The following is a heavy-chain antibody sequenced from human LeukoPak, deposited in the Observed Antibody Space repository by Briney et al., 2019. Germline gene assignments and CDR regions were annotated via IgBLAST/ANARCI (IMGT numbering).Heavy chain of an antibody. D-gene: IGHD2-2*01. CDR2: ISWNSGTI. Sequence: GRSLRLSCAASGFTFSDYAMHWVRQAPGKGLEWVSGISWNSGTIGYADSVKGRFTISRDNAKNSLYLQMNSLRDEDTALYYCAKGWPSGNRYCTSASCYDRSFDYWGQGTLVTVSS. J-gene: IGHJ4*02. V-gene: IGHV3-9*01. CDR1: GFTFSDYA. CDR3: AKGWPSGNRYCTSASCYDRSFDY.